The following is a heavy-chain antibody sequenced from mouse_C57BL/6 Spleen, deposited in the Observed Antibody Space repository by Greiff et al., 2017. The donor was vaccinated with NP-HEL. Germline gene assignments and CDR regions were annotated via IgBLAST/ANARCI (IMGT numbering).Heavy chain of an antibody. Sequence: EVQVVESGGGLVQPGGSMKLSCVASGFTFSNYWMNWVRQSPEKGLEWVAQIRLKSDNYATHYAESVKGRFTISRDDSKSSVYLQMNNLRAEDTGIYYCTGDWDVNGLLVWGTGTTVTVSS. CDR1: GFTFSNYW. CDR3: TGDWDVNGLLV. CDR2: IRLKSDNYAT. J-gene: IGHJ1*03. V-gene: IGHV6-3*01. D-gene: IGHD4-1*01.